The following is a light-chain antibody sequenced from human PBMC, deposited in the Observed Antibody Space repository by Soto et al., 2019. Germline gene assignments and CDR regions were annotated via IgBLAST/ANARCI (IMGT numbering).Light chain of an antibody. CDR2: EVS. J-gene: IGLJ1*01. CDR3: SSYSTSGTLYV. CDR1: SSDIGDYNY. V-gene: IGLV2-14*01. Sequence: QSVLTQPASVSGSPGQSITMSCTGTSSDIGDYNYVSWYQQHPGKAPKLMIFEVSKRPSGVSDRFSGSKSGNTASLTISGLQPEDDADYYCSSYSTSGTLYVFGTGTKV.